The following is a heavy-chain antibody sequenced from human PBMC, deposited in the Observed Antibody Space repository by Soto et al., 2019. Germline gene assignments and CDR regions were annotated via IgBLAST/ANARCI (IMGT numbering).Heavy chain of an antibody. CDR3: ARETYSSTLYYFDY. V-gene: IGHV4-59*01. D-gene: IGHD6-13*01. CDR2: IYYSGST. J-gene: IGHJ4*02. CDR1: GGSISSYY. Sequence: SETLSLTCTVSGGSISSYYWSWIRQPPGKGLEWIVYIYYSGSTNYNPSLKSRVTISVDTSKNQFSLKLSSVTAADTAVYYCARETYSSTLYYFDYWGQGTLVTVSS.